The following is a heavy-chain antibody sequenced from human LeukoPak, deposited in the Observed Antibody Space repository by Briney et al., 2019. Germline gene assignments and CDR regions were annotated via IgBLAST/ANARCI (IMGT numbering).Heavy chain of an antibody. CDR1: GFIFSNYW. CDR2: IKEDGSEI. V-gene: IGHV3-7*01. J-gene: IGHJ4*02. D-gene: IGHD3-10*01. CDR3: ARSPDGVDN. Sequence: GGSLRLSCAASGFIFSNYWMTWVRQTPGKGLEFVANIKEDGSEIFYLDSVKGRFTISRDNAKNSVYLRMNSLRAEDTAVYYCARSPDGVDNWGQGTLVTVSS.